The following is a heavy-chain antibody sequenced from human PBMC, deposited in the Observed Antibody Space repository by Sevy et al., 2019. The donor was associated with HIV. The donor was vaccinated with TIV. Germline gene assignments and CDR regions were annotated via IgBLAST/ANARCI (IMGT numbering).Heavy chain of an antibody. J-gene: IGHJ4*02. V-gene: IGHV3-7*01. Sequence: GGSLRLSCAASGFTFSSYWMTWVRQAPGKGLEWVANINRDGSTKNYVDSVKGRFTISRDNAKNSLYLEMNSLRAEVTAVYYCARDDRPSGWLFDYWGQGTLVTVSS. CDR3: ARDDRPSGWLFDY. D-gene: IGHD6-19*01. CDR1: GFTFSSYW. CDR2: INRDGSTK.